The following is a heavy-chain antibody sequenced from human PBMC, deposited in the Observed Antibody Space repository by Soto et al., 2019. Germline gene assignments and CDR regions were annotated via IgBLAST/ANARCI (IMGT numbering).Heavy chain of an antibody. CDR3: HSSSWYGGVYFDY. J-gene: IGHJ4*02. CDR2: ISWNSGSI. V-gene: IGHV3-9*01. D-gene: IGHD6-13*01. Sequence: GGSLRLSCAASGFTFSSYAMSWVRQAPGKGLEWVSGISWNSGSIGYADSVKGRFTISRDNAKNSLYLQMNSLRAEDTALYYCHSSSWYGGVYFDYWGQGTLVTVSS. CDR1: GFTFSSYA.